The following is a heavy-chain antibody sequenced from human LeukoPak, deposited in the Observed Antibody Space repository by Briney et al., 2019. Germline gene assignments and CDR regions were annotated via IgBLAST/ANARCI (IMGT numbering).Heavy chain of an antibody. V-gene: IGHV3-74*01. CDR3: ARGGDSSGYYYEPAVDY. CDR2: INSDGSST. CDR1: GFTFSSYW. Sequence: GGSLRLSCAASGFTFSSYWMHWVRQAPGKGLVWVSRINSDGSSTSYADSVKGRFTISRDNAKNTPYLQMNSLRAEDTAVYYCARGGDSSGYYYEPAVDYWGQGTLVTVSS. D-gene: IGHD3-22*01. J-gene: IGHJ4*02.